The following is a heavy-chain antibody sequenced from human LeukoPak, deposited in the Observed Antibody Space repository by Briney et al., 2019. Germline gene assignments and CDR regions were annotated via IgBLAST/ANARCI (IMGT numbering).Heavy chain of an antibody. CDR3: ARVIGGAADY. V-gene: IGHV4-34*01. CDR2: INHSGST. D-gene: IGHD4-17*01. J-gene: IGHJ4*02. CDR1: GGSFSGYY. Sequence: SETLSLTCAVYGGSFSGYYWSWIRQPPGKGLEWIGEINHSGSTNYSPSLKSRVTISVDTSKNQFSLKLSSVTAADTAVYYCARVIGGAADYWGQGTLVTVSS.